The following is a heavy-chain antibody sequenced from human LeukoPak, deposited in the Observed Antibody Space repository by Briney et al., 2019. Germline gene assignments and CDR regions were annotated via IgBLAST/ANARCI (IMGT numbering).Heavy chain of an antibody. V-gene: IGHV1-3*01. J-gene: IGHJ4*02. CDR2: INAVNGNT. CDR1: GYDFTNYA. D-gene: IGHD5-12*01. CDR3: ARGRGNSGYDWPYFDF. Sequence: ASVKVSCKASGYDFTNYAIHWVRQAPGQRREWMGWINAVNGNTKYSQKFQGRVTLTRDTSANTAYMELSSLRSEDTAAYYCARGRGNSGYDWPYFDFWGQGTLVTVSS.